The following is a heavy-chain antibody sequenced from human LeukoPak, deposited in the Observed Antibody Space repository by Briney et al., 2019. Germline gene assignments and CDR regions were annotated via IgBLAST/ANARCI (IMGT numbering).Heavy chain of an antibody. CDR2: INPDGSDS. CDR1: GFTFRNYW. V-gene: IGHV3-74*01. CDR3: ARLEYNSNCHSWFDP. D-gene: IGHD6-13*01. J-gene: IGHJ5*02. Sequence: GGSLRLSCAASGFTFRNYWMHWVHQAPGKGLEWVSRINPDGSDSYYADSVKGRFTMSRDNAKNTVYLQMNSLRAEDTAVYHCARLEYNSNCHSWFDPWGQGTLVTVSS.